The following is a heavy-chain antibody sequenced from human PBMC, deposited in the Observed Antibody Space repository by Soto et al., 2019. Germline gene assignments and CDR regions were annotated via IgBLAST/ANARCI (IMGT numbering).Heavy chain of an antibody. Sequence: GGSLSLSCAASGFPFSSYWMHWVRQAPGKGLVWVSRINSDGSSTSYADSVKGRFTISRDNAKNTLYLQMNSLRAEDTAVYYCARVAYSSGWYEGPYYYYGMDVWGQGTTVTAP. CDR1: GFPFSSYW. J-gene: IGHJ6*02. CDR3: ARVAYSSGWYEGPYYYYGMDV. D-gene: IGHD6-19*01. CDR2: INSDGSST. V-gene: IGHV3-74*01.